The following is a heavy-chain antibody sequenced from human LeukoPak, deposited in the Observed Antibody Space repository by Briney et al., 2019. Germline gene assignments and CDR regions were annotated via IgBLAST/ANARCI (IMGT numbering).Heavy chain of an antibody. V-gene: IGHV3-64*01. CDR1: GFAFSTYT. CDR2: ISSNGGST. J-gene: IGHJ3*02. Sequence: GGSLRLSCAASGFAFSTYTMHWVRQAPGKGLEYVSAISSNGGSTYYANSVKGRFTISRDNSKNTLYLQMGSLRAEDMAVYYCARGPYYYDSSGYRPVSKRRAPNAFDIWGQGTMVTVSS. CDR3: ARGPYYYDSSGYRPVSKRRAPNAFDI. D-gene: IGHD3-22*01.